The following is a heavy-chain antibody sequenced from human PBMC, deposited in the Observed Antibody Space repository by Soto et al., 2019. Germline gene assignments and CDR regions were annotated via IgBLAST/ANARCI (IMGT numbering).Heavy chain of an antibody. CDR1: GFTFSSYA. J-gene: IGHJ4*02. D-gene: IGHD2-15*01. CDR3: ARQGSGSYYFDY. V-gene: IGHV3-64*01. CDR2: ISSNGGST. Sequence: EVQLVESGGGLVKPGGSLRLSCAASGFTFSSYAMHWVRQAPGKGLEYVSAISSNGGSTYYANSVKGRFTISRDNSKNTLYLQMGSLRAEDIAVYYCARQGSGSYYFDYWGQGTLVTVSS.